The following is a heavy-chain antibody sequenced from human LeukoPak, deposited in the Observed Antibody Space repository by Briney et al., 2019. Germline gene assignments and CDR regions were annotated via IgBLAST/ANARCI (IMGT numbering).Heavy chain of an antibody. CDR1: GFTFSSYA. D-gene: IGHD6-19*01. V-gene: IGHV3-23*01. CDR3: ANLPPGIAVAGTARDY. CDR2: ISGSGGST. Sequence: GGSLRLSCAASGFTFSSYAMSWVRQAPGKGLEWVSAISGSGGSTYYADSVKGRFTISRDNSKNTLYLQMNGLRAEDTAVYYYANLPPGIAVAGTARDYWGQGTLVTVSS. J-gene: IGHJ4*02.